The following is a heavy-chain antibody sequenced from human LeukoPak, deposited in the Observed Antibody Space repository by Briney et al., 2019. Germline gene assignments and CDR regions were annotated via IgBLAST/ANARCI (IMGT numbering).Heavy chain of an antibody. Sequence: PSETLSLTCTVSGGSISSSSYYWGWIRQPPGKGLEWIGSIFYSGSTYYNPSLKSRVTISVDTSKNQFSLKLSYVTAADTAVYYCTRDNSINWGFFDYWGQGTLVIVSS. CDR2: IFYSGST. CDR3: TRDNSINWGFFDY. V-gene: IGHV4-39*07. D-gene: IGHD7-27*01. CDR1: GGSISSSSYY. J-gene: IGHJ4*02.